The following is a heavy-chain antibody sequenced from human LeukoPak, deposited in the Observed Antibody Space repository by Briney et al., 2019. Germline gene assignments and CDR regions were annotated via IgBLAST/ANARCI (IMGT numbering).Heavy chain of an antibody. D-gene: IGHD6-19*01. CDR2: IYYSGST. CDR3: ASAYRSGRHGSFEY. CDR1: GGSLTSYY. J-gene: IGHJ4*02. Sequence: SETLSLTCTVSGGSLTSYYWSWIRQPPGKGLEWIGNIYYSGSTNYNPSLTSRVTISVDTSKNQFSLTLSSVTAADTAVYSSASAYRSGRHGSFEYWGQGSLVTVSS. V-gene: IGHV4-59*01.